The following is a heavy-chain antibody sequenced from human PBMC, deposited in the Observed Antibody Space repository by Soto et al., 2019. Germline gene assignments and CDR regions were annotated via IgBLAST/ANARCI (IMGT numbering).Heavy chain of an antibody. CDR3: AREGYCTNGVCYYAFDI. J-gene: IGHJ3*02. CDR1: GGTISSYY. D-gene: IGHD2-8*01. V-gene: IGHV4-59*01. CDR2: IYYSGNT. Sequence: SETLSLTCTVSGGTISSYYWSWIRQPPGKGLEWIGYIYYSGNTNYKPSLKSRVTISVDTSKNQFYLKLSSVTAADTAVYYCAREGYCTNGVCYYAFDIWGQGTMVTVSS.